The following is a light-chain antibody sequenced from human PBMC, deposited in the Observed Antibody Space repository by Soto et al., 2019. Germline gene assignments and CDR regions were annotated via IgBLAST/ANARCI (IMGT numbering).Light chain of an antibody. V-gene: IGLV2-14*03. Sequence: QSALTQPASVSGSPGQSISISCTGSSSDVGGYNYVYWCQQHPGKAPKTMIYDVSNRPSGVPNRFSGSKSGNSASLTISCLQAEDEADYYFSSYTSSGTWVFGGGTKLTVL. CDR3: SSYTSSGTWV. J-gene: IGLJ3*02. CDR2: DVS. CDR1: SSDVGGYNY.